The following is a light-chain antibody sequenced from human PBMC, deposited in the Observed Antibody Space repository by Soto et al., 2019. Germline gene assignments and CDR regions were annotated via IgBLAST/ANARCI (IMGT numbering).Light chain of an antibody. Sequence: DIQLTQSPSFLSAPVGDRVTITCRASQGISSYLAWYQQKPGKAPKLLIYAASTLQSGVPSRFSGSGSGTEFTLTISSLQPEDFATYYCQQVNSYPPMYTFGQGTKLEIK. V-gene: IGKV1-9*01. CDR2: AAS. CDR3: QQVNSYPPMYT. CDR1: QGISSY. J-gene: IGKJ2*01.